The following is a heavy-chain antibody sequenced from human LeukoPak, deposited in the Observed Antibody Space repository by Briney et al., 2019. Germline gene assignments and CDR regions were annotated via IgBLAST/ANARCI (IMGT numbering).Heavy chain of an antibody. CDR1: GFTFSNYG. Sequence: PGGSLRLSCAASGFTFSNYGMHWVRQAPGKGPEWVAVIWNDGSNKYYADSVKGRFTTSRDNSKNTLFLQVNSLRAEDTAVYYCARDTYNGIDYGRDFDYWGQGTLVTVSS. J-gene: IGHJ4*02. CDR3: ARDTYNGIDYGRDFDY. D-gene: IGHD1-26*01. CDR2: IWNDGSNK. V-gene: IGHV3-33*01.